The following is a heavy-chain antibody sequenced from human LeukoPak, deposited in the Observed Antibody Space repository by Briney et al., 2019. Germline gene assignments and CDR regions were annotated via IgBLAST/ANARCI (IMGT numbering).Heavy chain of an antibody. J-gene: IGHJ4*02. CDR1: GGSISSGGYY. V-gene: IGHV4-31*03. CDR3: ARVIGLERRFDY. Sequence: SETLSLTCTVSGGSISSGGYYWSWVRQHPGKGLEWIGYIYYSGSTYYNPSLKSRVTISVDTSKNQFSLKLSSMTAADTAVYYCARVIGLERRFDYWGQGTLVTVSS. D-gene: IGHD1-1*01. CDR2: IYYSGST.